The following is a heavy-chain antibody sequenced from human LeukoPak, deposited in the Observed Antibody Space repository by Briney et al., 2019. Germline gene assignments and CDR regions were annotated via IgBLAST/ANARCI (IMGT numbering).Heavy chain of an antibody. CDR1: GFTFSNYA. D-gene: IGHD1-26*01. J-gene: IGHJ6*02. Sequence: GGSLRLSCAASGFTFSNYAMNWVRQAPGKGLQWVSLISSSGDNAYYADSVRGRFTISRDKSKNTVSLQMNSLRGEDTAVYYCAKDVRVGGGGMDVWGQGTPVTVSS. CDR2: ISSSGDNA. CDR3: AKDVRVGGGGMDV. V-gene: IGHV3-23*01.